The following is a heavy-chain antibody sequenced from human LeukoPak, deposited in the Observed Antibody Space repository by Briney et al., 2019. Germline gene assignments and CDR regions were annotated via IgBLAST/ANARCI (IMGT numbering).Heavy chain of an antibody. Sequence: GGSLTLSCAASGFTFSDYNMRWIRQAPGKGLEWVSSISRSGSTKYYADSVKGRFTFSRDNAKNSLFLQMNSLRADDTAVYYCARVLRYCRGGNCYSGGLGYMVGWGKGSTVTISS. D-gene: IGHD2-15*01. J-gene: IGHJ6*03. CDR1: GFTFSDYN. V-gene: IGHV3-11*01. CDR3: ARVLRYCRGGNCYSGGLGYMVG. CDR2: ISRSGSTK.